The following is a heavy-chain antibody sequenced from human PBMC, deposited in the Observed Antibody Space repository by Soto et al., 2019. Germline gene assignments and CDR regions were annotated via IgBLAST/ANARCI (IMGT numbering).Heavy chain of an antibody. CDR2: INHSGST. J-gene: IGHJ1*01. D-gene: IGHD6-19*01. V-gene: IGHV4-34*01. CDR1: GGSFSGYY. CDR3: ARGGWIAGKGVKYFQH. Sequence: QVQLQQWGAGLLKPSETLSLTCAVYGGSFSGYYWSWIRQPPGKGLEWIGEINHSGSTNYNPSLKSRVTISVDTSKNQFSLKLSSVTAADTSVYYCARGGWIAGKGVKYFQHWGQGTLVTVSS.